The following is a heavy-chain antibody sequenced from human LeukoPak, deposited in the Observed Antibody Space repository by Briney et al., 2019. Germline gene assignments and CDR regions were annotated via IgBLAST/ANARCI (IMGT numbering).Heavy chain of an antibody. CDR3: AKGSYSSSWYVLDY. CDR1: GFTFDDYA. V-gene: IGHV3-9*03. CDR2: ISWNSGSI. J-gene: IGHJ4*02. D-gene: IGHD6-13*01. Sequence: GGSLRLSCAASGFTFDDYAMHWVRQAPGKGLEWVSGISWNSGSIGYADSVKGRFTISRDNAKNSLYLQMNSLRAEDMALYYCAKGSYSSSWYVLDYWGQGTLVTVSS.